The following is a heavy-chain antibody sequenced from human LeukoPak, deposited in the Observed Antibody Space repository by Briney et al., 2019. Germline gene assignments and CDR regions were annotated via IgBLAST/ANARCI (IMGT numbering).Heavy chain of an antibody. Sequence: GGSLRLSCAASGFTFRNYAMHWVRQAPGKGLEWVAVISYDGSSESYPDSVKGRFTISRDNSKNMLYLQMNSLRGEDTAVYYCASTNYRGGSTGYNWFDPWGQGTLVTVSS. V-gene: IGHV3-30-3*01. CDR1: GFTFRNYA. CDR3: ASTNYRGGSTGYNWFDP. J-gene: IGHJ5*02. D-gene: IGHD1-26*01. CDR2: ISYDGSSE.